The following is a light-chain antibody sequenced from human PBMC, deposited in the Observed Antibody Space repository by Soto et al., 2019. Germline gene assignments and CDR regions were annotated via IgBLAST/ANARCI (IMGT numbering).Light chain of an antibody. CDR2: ANT. J-gene: IGLJ2*01. V-gene: IGLV1-40*01. CDR3: QSFDSSLTGLI. CDR1: NSNIGAGSG. Sequence: QAVVTQPPSVTGAPGQRVTISCTGNNSNIGAGSGVNWYQQFPDKAPKLLIYANTHRPSGVPDRFSGSTSATSASLAITGLQTLDEADYYCQSFDSSLTGLIFGGGTKLTVL.